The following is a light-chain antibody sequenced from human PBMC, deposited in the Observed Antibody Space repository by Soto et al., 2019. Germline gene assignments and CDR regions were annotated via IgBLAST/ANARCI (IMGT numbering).Light chain of an antibody. Sequence: SYELTQPPSVSGAPGQTARITCGGKNIGIKSVHWYQQKPGQAPVLVVYDDSDRPSGIPERFSGSNSGNTATLTISRVEAGDEADYYCQVWDSSSDHPGVFGTGTKLTVL. CDR3: QVWDSSSDHPGV. CDR2: DDS. V-gene: IGLV3-21*02. J-gene: IGLJ1*01. CDR1: NIGIKS.